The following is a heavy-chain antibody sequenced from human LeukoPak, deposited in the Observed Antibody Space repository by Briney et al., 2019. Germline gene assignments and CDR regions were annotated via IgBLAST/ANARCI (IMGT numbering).Heavy chain of an antibody. CDR2: IIPIFGTA. CDR1: GGTFSSYA. D-gene: IGHD6-6*01. J-gene: IGHJ1*01. CDR3: AGADGSSFLNAEYFQH. V-gene: IGHV1-69*05. Sequence: SVKVSCKASGGTFSSYAISWVRQAPGQGLEWMGGIIPIFGTANYAQKFQGRVTITTDKSTSTAYMELSSLRSEDTAVYYCAGADGSSFLNAEYFQHWGQGTLVTVSS.